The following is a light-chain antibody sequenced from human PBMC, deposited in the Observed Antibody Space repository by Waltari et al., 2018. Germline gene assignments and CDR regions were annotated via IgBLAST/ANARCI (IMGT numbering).Light chain of an antibody. Sequence: AIRMTQSPSSLSASTGDRVTITCRASQDVSSYVAWYQQKPGKVPKLLIYAASTLQSGVPSRFSDSGSGTNFSLTIACLQSDDFAVYYCQQYYTYPVAFGGGAKVEVK. CDR1: QDVSSY. CDR2: AAS. CDR3: QQYYTYPVA. J-gene: IGKJ4*01. V-gene: IGKV1-8*01.